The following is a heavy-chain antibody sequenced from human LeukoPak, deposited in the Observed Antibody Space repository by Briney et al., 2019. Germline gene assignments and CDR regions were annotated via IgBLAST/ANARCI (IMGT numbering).Heavy chain of an antibody. CDR1: GFTFSSYG. Sequence: PGRSLRLSCAASGFTFSSYGMHWVRQAPGKGLEWVAVISYDGSNEYYADSVKGRFTISRDNSKNTLYLQMNSLRAEDTAVYYCAKDRQQQLDLDYWGQGTLVTVSS. V-gene: IGHV3-30*18. CDR2: ISYDGSNE. D-gene: IGHD6-13*01. J-gene: IGHJ4*02. CDR3: AKDRQQQLDLDY.